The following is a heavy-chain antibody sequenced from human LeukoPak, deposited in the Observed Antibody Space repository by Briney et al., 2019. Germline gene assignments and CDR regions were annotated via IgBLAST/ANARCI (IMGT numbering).Heavy chain of an antibody. CDR2: IYYSGST. CDR3: ARGGNDFWSGLMYNWFDP. Sequence: SETLSLTCTVSGGSISSYYWNWIRQPPGKGLEWIGYIYYSGSTNYNPSLRSRVTISVDTSKNQFSLKLTSVTAADTAMYYCARGGNDFWSGLMYNWFDPWGQGTLVTVSS. J-gene: IGHJ5*02. CDR1: GGSISSYY. D-gene: IGHD3-3*01. V-gene: IGHV4-59*01.